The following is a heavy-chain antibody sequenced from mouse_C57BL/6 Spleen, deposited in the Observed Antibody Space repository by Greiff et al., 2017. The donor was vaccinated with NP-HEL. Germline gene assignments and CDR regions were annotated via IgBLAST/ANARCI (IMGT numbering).Heavy chain of an antibody. D-gene: IGHD2-2*01. CDR2: IRNKANGYTT. CDR3: ASSGYDHAMDY. CDR1: GFTFTDYY. Sequence: EVKLVESGGGLVQPGGSLSLSCAASGFTFTDYYMSWVRQPPGKALEWLGFIRNKANGYTTEYSASVKGRFTISRDNSQSILYLQMNALRAEDSATYYCASSGYDHAMDYWGQGTSVTVSS. V-gene: IGHV7-3*01. J-gene: IGHJ4*01.